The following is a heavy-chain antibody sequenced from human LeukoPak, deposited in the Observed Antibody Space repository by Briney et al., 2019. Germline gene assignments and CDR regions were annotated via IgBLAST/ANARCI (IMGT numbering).Heavy chain of an antibody. J-gene: IGHJ5*02. D-gene: IGHD3-22*01. CDR1: GGSISSGDYY. V-gene: IGHV4-30-4*01. CDR2: IYYSGST. CDR3: ARDHDSSGYYDP. Sequence: PSETLSLTCTVSGGSISSGDYYWSWIRQPPGKGLEWIVYIYYSGSTYYNPSLKSRVTISVDTSKNQFSLKLSSVTAADTAVYYCARDHDSSGYYDPWGQGTLVTVSS.